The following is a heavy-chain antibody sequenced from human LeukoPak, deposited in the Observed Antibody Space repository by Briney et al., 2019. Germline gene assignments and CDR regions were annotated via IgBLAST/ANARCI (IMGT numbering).Heavy chain of an antibody. V-gene: IGHV3-30-3*01. J-gene: IGHJ4*02. Sequence: GGSLRLSCAASGFTFSSYAMHWVRQAPGKGLEWVAVISYDGSNKYYADSVKGRFTISRDNSKNTLYLQMNSLRAEDTAVYYCAREFGPDIVVVPAAMTGHYFDYWGQGTLVTVSS. D-gene: IGHD2-2*01. CDR1: GFTFSSYA. CDR2: ISYDGSNK. CDR3: AREFGPDIVVVPAAMTGHYFDY.